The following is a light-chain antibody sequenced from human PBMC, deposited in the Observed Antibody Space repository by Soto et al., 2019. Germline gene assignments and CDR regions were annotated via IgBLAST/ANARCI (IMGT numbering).Light chain of an antibody. V-gene: IGKV3-20*01. CDR3: QQYDNSPLT. J-gene: IGKJ4*01. Sequence: DIVLTQSPGTLSLSPGERAALSCRASQSVSSSYLAWYQQKPGQAPRLLIYGASNRATGIPDRFSGSGSETDFTLTISRLEPEDFAVYYCQQYDNSPLTFGGGTKVDIK. CDR1: QSVSSSY. CDR2: GAS.